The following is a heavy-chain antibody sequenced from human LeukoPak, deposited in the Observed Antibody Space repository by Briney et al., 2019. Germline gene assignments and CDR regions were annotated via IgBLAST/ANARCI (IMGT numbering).Heavy chain of an antibody. CDR3: ARLPHCSSTSCYLGGHNFDI. Sequence: SETPSLTCAVSGFSISSGYYWGWIRQPPGKGLEWIGSIYHSGSTHYSPSLKSRVTISVDTSKNQFSLNLRSVTAADTAVYFCARLPHCSSTSCYLGGHNFDIWGQGTMVTVSS. J-gene: IGHJ3*02. V-gene: IGHV4-38-2*01. D-gene: IGHD2-2*01. CDR2: IYHSGST. CDR1: GFSISSGYY.